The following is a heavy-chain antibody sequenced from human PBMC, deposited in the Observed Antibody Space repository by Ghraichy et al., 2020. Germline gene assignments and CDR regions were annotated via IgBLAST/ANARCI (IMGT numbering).Heavy chain of an antibody. V-gene: IGHV3-7*01. CDR1: GFTFSNSW. Sequence: GGSLRLSCAASGFTFSNSWMDWVRQAPGKGLEWVANIKQDGIEKYYVDSIAGRFTVSRDNAKNSLYLQMNSLRAEDTAVYYCSASLNSWGQGTLVTVSS. J-gene: IGHJ5*02. CDR3: SASLNS. CDR2: IKQDGIEK.